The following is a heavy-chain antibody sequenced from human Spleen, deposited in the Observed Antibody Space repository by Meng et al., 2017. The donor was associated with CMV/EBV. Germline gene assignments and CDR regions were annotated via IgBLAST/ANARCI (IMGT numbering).Heavy chain of an antibody. CDR3: ARDKTGYSSSWSTNWFDP. CDR2: IYYSGST. J-gene: IGHJ5*02. Sequence: GSVSSGSYYWSWIRQPPGKGLEWIGYIYYSGSTNYNPSLKSRVTISVDTSKNQFSLKLSSVTAADTAVYYCARDKTGYSSSWSTNWFDPWGQGTLVT. V-gene: IGHV4-61*01. CDR1: GSVSSGSYY. D-gene: IGHD6-13*01.